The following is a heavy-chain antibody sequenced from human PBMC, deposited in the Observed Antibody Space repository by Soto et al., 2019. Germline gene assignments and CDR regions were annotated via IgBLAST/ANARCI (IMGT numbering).Heavy chain of an antibody. D-gene: IGHD5-12*01. CDR1: GFSFSNFA. Sequence: GGSLRLSCAASGFSFSNFAMNWVRQPPGQGLEWVSSVDYTGFYTFYAASVKGRFTISRDNSKNMVYLELNSLRAEDTAVYYCAKRSGGYSEFDYWGQGTLVTVSS. CDR2: VDYTGFYT. J-gene: IGHJ4*02. CDR3: AKRSGGYSEFDY. V-gene: IGHV3-23*01.